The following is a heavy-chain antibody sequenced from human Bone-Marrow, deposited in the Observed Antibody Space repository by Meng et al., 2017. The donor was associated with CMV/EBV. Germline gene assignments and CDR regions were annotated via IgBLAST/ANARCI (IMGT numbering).Heavy chain of an antibody. D-gene: IGHD2-2*01. J-gene: IGHJ3*02. CDR1: GYSFTSYW. CDR3: ARAPAGIVVVPAAPTRWAFDI. Sequence: KVSCKGSGYSFTSYWIGWVRQMPGKGLEWMGIIYPGDSDTRYSPSFQGQVTISADKSISTAYLQWSSLKASDTAMYYCARAPAGIVVVPAAPTRWAFDIWGQGKMVTVSS. V-gene: IGHV5-51*01. CDR2: IYPGDSDT.